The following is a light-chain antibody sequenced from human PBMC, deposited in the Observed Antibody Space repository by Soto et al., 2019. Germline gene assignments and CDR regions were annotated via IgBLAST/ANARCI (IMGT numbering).Light chain of an antibody. CDR3: QQRHSWRLT. CDR1: PSVRSS. Sequence: EFVVTQSPATLSLSPGERATLSCRASPSVRSSLAWYQQKPGQAPRLLIYDASKRATGIPARFSGSGSGTDFTLTISSLEPEDFAVYYCQQRHSWRLTFGPGTRVDI. CDR2: DAS. V-gene: IGKV3-11*01. J-gene: IGKJ3*01.